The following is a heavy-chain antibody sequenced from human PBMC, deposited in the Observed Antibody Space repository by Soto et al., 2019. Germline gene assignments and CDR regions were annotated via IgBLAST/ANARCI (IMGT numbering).Heavy chain of an antibody. CDR1: GGSISSYY. CDR3: ARRTQGDIGGYYFDY. Sequence: QVQLQESGPGLVKPSETLSLTCTVSGGSISSYYWSWIRQPPGKGLEWIGYIYYSGSTNYNPSLKSRVTISVDTSKTQFSLRLSSVTAADTAVYYCARRTQGDIGGYYFDYWGQGTLVTVSS. D-gene: IGHD2-15*01. V-gene: IGHV4-59*01. CDR2: IYYSGST. J-gene: IGHJ4*02.